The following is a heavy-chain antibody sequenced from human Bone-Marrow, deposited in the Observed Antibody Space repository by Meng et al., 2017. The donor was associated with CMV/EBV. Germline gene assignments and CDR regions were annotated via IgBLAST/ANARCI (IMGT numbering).Heavy chain of an antibody. V-gene: IGHV3-53*01. CDR2: IYSGGST. J-gene: IGHJ4*02. CDR3: ARDPDSTPPVDY. D-gene: IGHD3-22*01. Sequence: GESLKISCAASGFTFSSYAMHWVRQAPGKGLEWVSVIYSGGSTYYADSVKGRFTISRDNSKNTLYLQMNSLRAEDTAVYYCARDPDSTPPVDYWGQGTLVTVSS. CDR1: GFTFSSYA.